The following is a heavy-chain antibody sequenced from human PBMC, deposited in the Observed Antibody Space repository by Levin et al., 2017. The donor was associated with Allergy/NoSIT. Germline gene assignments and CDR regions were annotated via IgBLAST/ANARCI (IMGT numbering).Heavy chain of an antibody. CDR1: GFTFDDYA. D-gene: IGHD3-10*01. V-gene: IGHV3-9*01. CDR3: ARDNIGLPDAFDI. J-gene: IGHJ3*02. CDR2: ISWNSGSI. Sequence: HPWGSLRLSCAASGFTFDDYAMHWVRQAPWKGLEWVSGISWNSGSIGYADSVKGRFTISRDNAKNSLYLQMNSLRTEDTALYYCARDNIGLPDAFDIWGQGTMVIVSS.